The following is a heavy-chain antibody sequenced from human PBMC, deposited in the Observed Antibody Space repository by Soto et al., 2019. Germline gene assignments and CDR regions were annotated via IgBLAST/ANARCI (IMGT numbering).Heavy chain of an antibody. Sequence: SVKVSCKASGGTFSSYAISWVRQAPGRGLEWMGGIIPSFGTANYAQKFQGRVTITADKSTSTAYMELSSLRSEDPAVYYCARDGIVVVVAATKAQGYGMDVWGQGTTVTVSS. CDR1: GGTFSSYA. CDR3: ARDGIVVVVAATKAQGYGMDV. V-gene: IGHV1-69*06. CDR2: IIPSFGTA. J-gene: IGHJ6*02. D-gene: IGHD2-15*01.